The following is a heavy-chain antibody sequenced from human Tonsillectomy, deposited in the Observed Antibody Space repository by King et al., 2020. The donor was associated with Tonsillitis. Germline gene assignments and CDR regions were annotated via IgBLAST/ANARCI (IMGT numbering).Heavy chain of an antibody. V-gene: IGHV4-59*01. CDR2: VYYSGNS. CDR1: GGSIRSNY. CDR3: ARDSYFHDSSGYFNVAFDL. D-gene: IGHD3-22*01. Sequence: VQLQESGPGLVKPSETLSLTCTVSGGSIRSNYWSWIRQPPGKELEWIGHVYYSGNSNYNPSLKSRLTISVDTSKNQFSLNLSSVTAADTAVYYCARDSYFHDSSGYFNVAFDLWGQGTMVTVSS. J-gene: IGHJ3*01.